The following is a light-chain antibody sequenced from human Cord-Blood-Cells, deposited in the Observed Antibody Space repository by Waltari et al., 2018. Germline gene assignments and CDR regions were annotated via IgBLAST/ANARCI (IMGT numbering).Light chain of an antibody. CDR3: STYTRSSTRWV. Sequence: QSALTQPASVSGSPGQSITISCNGTSSDVGGYNYVSWYQQHPGKAPKLMIYEVSNPPSGVTHLFSGSKSFETASLTISGLQAEDEDDYYCSTYTRSSTRWVFGTETKVTDL. CDR2: EVS. CDR1: SSDVGGYNY. V-gene: IGLV2-14*01. J-gene: IGLJ1*01.